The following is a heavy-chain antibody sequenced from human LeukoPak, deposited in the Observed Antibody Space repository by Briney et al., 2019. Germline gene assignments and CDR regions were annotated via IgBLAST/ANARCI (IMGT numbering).Heavy chain of an antibody. V-gene: IGHV3-64D*06. D-gene: IGHD6-19*01. CDR1: GFTFGSYA. CDR2: IVSNGGST. Sequence: QSGGSLRLSCSASGFTFGSYAMHWVRQAPGKGLEYVSAIVSNGGSTYYADSVKGRFTISRDNSKNTLYLQMSSLRAEDTAVYYCVKGGNSGWWYFDYWGQGTLVTFSS. CDR3: VKGGNSGWWYFDY. J-gene: IGHJ4*02.